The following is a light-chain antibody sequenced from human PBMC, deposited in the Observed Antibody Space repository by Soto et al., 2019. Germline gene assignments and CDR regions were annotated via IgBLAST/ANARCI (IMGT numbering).Light chain of an antibody. V-gene: IGLV1-47*01. CDR3: AAWDDSLSGFYV. CDR2: RNN. J-gene: IGLJ1*01. CDR1: SSNIGSNY. Sequence: HCVLNRPASGSGIPGQRVTISCSGSSSNIGSNYVYWYQQLPGTAPKLLIYRNNQRPSGVPDRFSGSKSGTSASLAISGLRSEDEADYYCAAWDDSLSGFYVFGTGTKVTVL.